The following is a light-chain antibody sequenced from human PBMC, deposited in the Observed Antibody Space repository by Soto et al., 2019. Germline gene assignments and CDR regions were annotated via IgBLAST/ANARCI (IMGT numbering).Light chain of an antibody. CDR2: DAS. CDR3: QQRSNWLT. J-gene: IGKJ4*01. CDR1: QSVSSY. Sequence: EIVLTQSPATLSLSPGERATLYCRASQSVSSYLAWYQQKPGQAPRLLIYDASNRATGIPARFSGSGSGTDFTLTISSLEPGDFAVYDCQQRSNWLTFGGGTKVEIK. V-gene: IGKV3-11*01.